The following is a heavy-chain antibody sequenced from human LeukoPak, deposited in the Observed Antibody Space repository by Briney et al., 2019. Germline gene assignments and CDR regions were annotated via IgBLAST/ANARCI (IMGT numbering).Heavy chain of an antibody. Sequence: PSETLSLTCTVSGGSISSYYWSWIRQPPGKGLEWIGYIYYSGSTNYNPSLKSRVTISVDTSKNQFSLKLSSVTAADTAVYYCARALPGSSFDYWGREPWSPSPQ. D-gene: IGHD3-10*01. CDR3: ARALPGSSFDY. J-gene: IGHJ4*02. CDR1: GGSISSYY. V-gene: IGHV4-59*01. CDR2: IYYSGST.